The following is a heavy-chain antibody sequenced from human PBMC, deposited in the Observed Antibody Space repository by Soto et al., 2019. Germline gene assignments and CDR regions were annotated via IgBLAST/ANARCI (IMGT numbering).Heavy chain of an antibody. J-gene: IGHJ4*02. CDR2: ISGSGGST. CDR3: AKYFDFWSGYYRGGLAFDY. D-gene: IGHD3-3*01. V-gene: IGHV3-23*01. Sequence: EVQLLESGGGLVQPGGSLRLSCAASGFTFSSYAMSWVRQAPGKGLEWVSAISGSGGSTYYADSVKGRFTISRDNSKNTLYLQMNSLRAEDRDVYYCAKYFDFWSGYYRGGLAFDYWGQGTLVTVSS. CDR1: GFTFSSYA.